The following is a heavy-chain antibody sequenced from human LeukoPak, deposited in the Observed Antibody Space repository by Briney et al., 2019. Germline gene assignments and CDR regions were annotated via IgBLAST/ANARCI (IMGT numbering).Heavy chain of an antibody. Sequence: PGGSLRLSCAASGFTFSSYAMSWVRQAPGKGLEWVSAISGSGGSTYYADSVKGRFTISRDNSKNTLYLQMNSLRAEDTAVYYCAKDPPRGGSSSWYFGENWFDPWGQGTLVTVSS. J-gene: IGHJ5*02. V-gene: IGHV3-23*01. CDR3: AKDPPRGGSSSWYFGENWFDP. D-gene: IGHD6-13*01. CDR1: GFTFSSYA. CDR2: ISGSGGST.